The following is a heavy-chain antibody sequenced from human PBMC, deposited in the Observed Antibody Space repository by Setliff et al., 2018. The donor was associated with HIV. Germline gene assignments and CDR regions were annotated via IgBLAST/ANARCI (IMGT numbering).Heavy chain of an antibody. V-gene: IGHV3-23*01. CDR1: GYTFSNYA. CDR2: ISAGSYTT. J-gene: IGHJ4*02. CDR3: ARDALTIVATGGEDC. D-gene: IGHD6-13*01. Sequence: GGSLRLSCAASGYTFSNYAMTWVRQAPGKGLEWVSGISAGSYTTYYAHSVKGRFTISRDDAKNSLYLQMNSLRAEDTAVYYCARDALTIVATGGEDCWGQGTLVTVSS.